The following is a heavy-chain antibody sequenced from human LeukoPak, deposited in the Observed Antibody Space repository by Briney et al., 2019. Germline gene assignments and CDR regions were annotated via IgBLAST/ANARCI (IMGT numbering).Heavy chain of an antibody. CDR1: GFTFSNAW. Sequence: GGSLRLSCAASGFTFSNAWINWVRQAPGKGLEWVGHIKSKTDGGTTDYAAPVKGRFTISRDDSKNTLYLQMNSLETEDTALYYCTTDPLGYCSSTSCYAYFQHWGQGTLVTVSS. J-gene: IGHJ1*01. D-gene: IGHD2-2*01. CDR3: TTDPLGYCSSTSCYAYFQH. V-gene: IGHV3-15*01. CDR2: IKSKTDGGTT.